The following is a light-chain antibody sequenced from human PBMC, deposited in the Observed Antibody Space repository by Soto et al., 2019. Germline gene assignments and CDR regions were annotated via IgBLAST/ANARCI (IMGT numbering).Light chain of an antibody. J-gene: IGKJ2*01. V-gene: IGKV1-39*01. CDR1: QNIRTY. Sequence: DIQMTQSPSSLSASVGDRVTISCRTSQNIRTYLNWYQQKPGKAPNLLIYAASSLQSGVPSRFSGSGSGTDFILTISSLQSEDYATYYCQLSYSTPQTCGRGTRLEIK. CDR3: QLSYSTPQT. CDR2: AAS.